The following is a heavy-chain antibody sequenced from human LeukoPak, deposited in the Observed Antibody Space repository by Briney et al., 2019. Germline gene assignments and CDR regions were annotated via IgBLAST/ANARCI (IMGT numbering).Heavy chain of an antibody. J-gene: IGHJ4*02. CDR2: IIPIFGTA. V-gene: IGHV1-69*13. CDR1: GGTFSSYA. D-gene: IGHD3-10*01. Sequence: GASVKVSCKASGGTFSSYAISWVRQAPGQGLEWMGGIIPIFGTANYAQKFQGRVTITADESTSTAYMELSSLRSEDTAVYYCARDVPYYGSGKRGTYYFDYWGQGTLVTVSS. CDR3: ARDVPYYGSGKRGTYYFDY.